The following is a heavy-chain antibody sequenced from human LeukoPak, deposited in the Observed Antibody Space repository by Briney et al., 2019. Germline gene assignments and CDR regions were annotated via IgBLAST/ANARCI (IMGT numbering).Heavy chain of an antibody. CDR3: ARYSSSSGGASYYLDY. Sequence: PGGSLRLSCAASGFTFSSYGMHWVRQVPGKRLVWVSRISGDGGVTNYADSVQGRFTISRDNAKNILYLQINSLRSEDTAVYYCARYSSSSGGASYYLDYWGHGTLVTVSS. J-gene: IGHJ4*01. CDR2: ISGDGGVT. CDR1: GFTFSSYG. D-gene: IGHD6-6*01. V-gene: IGHV3-74*01.